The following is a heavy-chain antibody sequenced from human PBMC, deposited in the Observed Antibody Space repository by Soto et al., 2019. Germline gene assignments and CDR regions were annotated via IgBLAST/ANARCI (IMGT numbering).Heavy chain of an antibody. V-gene: IGHV3-9*01. D-gene: IGHD1-26*01. CDR3: AKHARGSWDSGREIFDM. J-gene: IGHJ3*02. Sequence: EKLLVESGGGLVQPGGSLRLSCITSGFNMGDYAMHWMRQAPGKGLEWVSRTKWDGGRVGYADSVRRRFTISRDNAKNELSLLMSSLRPEDTAFYYCAKHARGSWDSGREIFDMWGQGTMVTVS. CDR1: GFNMGDYA. CDR2: TKWDGGRV.